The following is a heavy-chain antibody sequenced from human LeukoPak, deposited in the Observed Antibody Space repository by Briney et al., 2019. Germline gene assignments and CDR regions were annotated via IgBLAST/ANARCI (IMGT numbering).Heavy chain of an antibody. CDR1: GFTFSSYS. CDR2: ISSSSSYI. D-gene: IGHD2-21*02. CDR3: AREIVVVTAATDHNWFDP. Sequence: GGSLRLSCAASGFTFSSYSMNWVRQAPGKGLEWVSSISSSSSYIYYADSVKGRFTISRDNAKNSLYLRMNSLRAEDTAVYCCAREIVVVTAATDHNWFDPWGQGTLVTVSS. J-gene: IGHJ5*02. V-gene: IGHV3-21*01.